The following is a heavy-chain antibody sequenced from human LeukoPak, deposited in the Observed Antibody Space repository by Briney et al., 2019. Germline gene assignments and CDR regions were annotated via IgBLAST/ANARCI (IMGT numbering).Heavy chain of an antibody. Sequence: SVKVSCKASGGTFSSYAISWVRQAPGQGLEWMGGIIPIFGTANYAQKFQGRVTITADESTSTAYMELSSLRSEDTAVYYCATTSGYCSSTSCLDGYYYYMDVWGKGTTVTVSS. J-gene: IGHJ6*03. CDR1: GGTFSSYA. CDR3: ATTSGYCSSTSCLDGYYYYMDV. V-gene: IGHV1-69*13. D-gene: IGHD2-2*01. CDR2: IIPIFGTA.